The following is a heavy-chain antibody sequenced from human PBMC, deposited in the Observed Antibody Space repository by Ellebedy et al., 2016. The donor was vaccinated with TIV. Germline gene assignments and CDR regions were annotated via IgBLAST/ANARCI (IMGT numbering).Heavy chain of an antibody. CDR3: ARDDGHSYGY. Sequence: GESLKISCAASGISFSENSMACVRQDPGKGLEWVGRVRSKAKSYTTEYAASVKGRFTISRDDSKNSVYLQMNSVKTEDTAVYYCARDDGHSYGYWGQGTLVTVSS. J-gene: IGHJ4*02. CDR1: GISFSENS. V-gene: IGHV3-72*01. D-gene: IGHD5-18*01. CDR2: VRSKAKSYTT.